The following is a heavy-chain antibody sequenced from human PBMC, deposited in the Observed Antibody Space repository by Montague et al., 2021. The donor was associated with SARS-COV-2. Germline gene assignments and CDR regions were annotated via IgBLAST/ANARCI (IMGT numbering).Heavy chain of an antibody. CDR3: ARGDIAAPGYFDY. J-gene: IGHJ4*02. CDR1: GGSFNSGAYF. CDR2: IYYSGNT. V-gene: IGHV4-31*03. Sequence: TLSLTCTVSGGSFNSGAYFWSWIRQHTEKGLDWIAYIYYSGNTYYNPFLKSRVALSVDTSKKQFSLNLTSVTAADTATYYCARGDIAAPGYFDYWGQGTLVTVSS. D-gene: IGHD2-15*01.